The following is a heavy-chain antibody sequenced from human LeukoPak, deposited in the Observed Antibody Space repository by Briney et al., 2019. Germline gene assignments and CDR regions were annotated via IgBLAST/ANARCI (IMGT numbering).Heavy chain of an antibody. V-gene: IGHV3-53*01. J-gene: IGHJ4*02. D-gene: IGHD3-22*01. Sequence: PGGSLRLSCAASGLTVSSNYMSWVRQAPGKGLEWVSVMYSGGSTYYADSVKGRFTISRDNSKNTLYIQMNSLRAEDTAVYYCARELGTYDSSGYYPFGYWGQGTLVTVSS. CDR3: ARELGTYDSSGYYPFGY. CDR1: GLTVSSNY. CDR2: MYSGGST.